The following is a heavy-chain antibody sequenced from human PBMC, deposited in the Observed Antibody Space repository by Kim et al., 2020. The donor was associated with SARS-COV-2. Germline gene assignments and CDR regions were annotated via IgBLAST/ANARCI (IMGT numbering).Heavy chain of an antibody. J-gene: IGHJ6*02. CDR1: GYSFTSYW. Sequence: GESLKISCKGSGYSFTSYWISWVRQMPGKGLEWMGRIDPSDSYTNYSPSFQGHVTISADKSISTAYLQWSSLKASDTAMYYCATRRGDYYYYGMDVWGQGTTVTVSS. CDR2: IDPSDSYT. V-gene: IGHV5-10-1*01. CDR3: ATRRGDYYYYGMDV.